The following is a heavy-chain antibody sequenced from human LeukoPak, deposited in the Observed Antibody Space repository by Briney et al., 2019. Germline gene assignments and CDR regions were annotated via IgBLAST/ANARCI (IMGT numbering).Heavy chain of an antibody. CDR3: ARVTNTAMVIEFNHFDY. CDR1: GYTFTSYY. D-gene: IGHD5-18*01. J-gene: IGHJ4*02. V-gene: IGHV1-46*01. CDR2: INPSGGST. Sequence: ASVKVSCKASGYTFTSYYMHWVRQAPGQGLEWMGIINPSGGSTSYAQKFQGRVTMTRDTSMSTVYMELSSLRSEDTAVYYCARVTNTAMVIEFNHFDYWGQGTLVTVSS.